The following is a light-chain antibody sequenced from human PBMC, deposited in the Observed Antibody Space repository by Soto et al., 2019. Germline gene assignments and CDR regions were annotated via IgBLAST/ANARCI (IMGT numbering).Light chain of an antibody. CDR3: QQSYSSPPT. J-gene: IGKJ1*01. CDR2: AAS. Sequence: SQMTQSPSSLSASVGDIVTITCRASQGISTYLNWYQQKPGKAPKLLIFAASSLQSGVPSRFSGSRSGPDFTLTISSLQPEDFATYYCQQSYSSPPTFGQGTKVDIK. V-gene: IGKV1-39*01. CDR1: QGISTY.